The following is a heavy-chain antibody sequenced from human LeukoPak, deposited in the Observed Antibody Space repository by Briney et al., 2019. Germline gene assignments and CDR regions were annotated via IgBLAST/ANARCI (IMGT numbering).Heavy chain of an antibody. D-gene: IGHD3-10*01. CDR2: IGSSGDNA. CDR3: ARAEYGSGSYYTSHFDY. V-gene: IGHV3-23*01. CDR1: GFAFSFNA. Sequence: GGSLRLSCAASGFAFSFNAMTWVRQAPGKGLEWVSAIGSSGDNAYYADPVKGRFTITRDNSKNTLYLQMNSLRAEDTAVYYCARAEYGSGSYYTSHFDYWGQGTLVTVSS. J-gene: IGHJ4*02.